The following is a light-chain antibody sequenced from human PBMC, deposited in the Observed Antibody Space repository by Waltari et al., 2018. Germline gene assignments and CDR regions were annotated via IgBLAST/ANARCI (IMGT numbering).Light chain of an antibody. V-gene: IGKV2-30*02. CDR1: RSLVHSDANTH. CDR3: MQGTHWPYT. Sequence: DVVMTQSPLSLSVTLGQTASISCTSSRSLVHSDANTHLVWFHQRPGQSPRRLIYKVSNRDSGVPDRFGGSWSGSDFTLKISYVEAEDVGVYYCMQGTHWPYTFGQGTKLDIK. J-gene: IGKJ2*01. CDR2: KVS.